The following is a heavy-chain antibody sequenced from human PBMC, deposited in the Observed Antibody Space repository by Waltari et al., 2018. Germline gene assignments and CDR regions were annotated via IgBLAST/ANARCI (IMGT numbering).Heavy chain of an antibody. V-gene: IGHV3-48*01. D-gene: IGHD6-13*01. Sequence: EVQLVESGGGLVQPGGSLRLSCAASGFPFSSYSMNWVRQAPGKGLEWVSYISSSSRTRYYADSVKGRFTISRDNSKNTLYLQMNSLRAEDTAVYYCAKDQRRKKSSSWVMDVWGQGTTVTVSS. CDR1: GFPFSSYS. J-gene: IGHJ6*02. CDR2: ISSSSRTR. CDR3: AKDQRRKKSSSWVMDV.